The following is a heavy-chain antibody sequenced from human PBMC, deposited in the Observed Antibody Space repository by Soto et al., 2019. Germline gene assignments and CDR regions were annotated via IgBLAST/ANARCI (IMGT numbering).Heavy chain of an antibody. Sequence: ASVQVSCKASGYTFTGYYMHWVRQAPGQGLEWMGWINPNSGGTNYAQKFQGRVTMTRGTSISTAYMELSRLRSDDTAVYYCARRDIVVVPAATYYYYYGMDVWGQGNTVTVSS. CDR2: INPNSGGT. V-gene: IGHV1-2*02. D-gene: IGHD2-2*01. CDR3: ARRDIVVVPAATYYYYYGMDV. J-gene: IGHJ6*02. CDR1: GYTFTGYY.